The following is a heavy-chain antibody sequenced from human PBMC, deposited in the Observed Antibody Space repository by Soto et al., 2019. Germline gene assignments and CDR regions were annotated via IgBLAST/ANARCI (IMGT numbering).Heavy chain of an antibody. J-gene: IGHJ6*02. V-gene: IGHV4-38-2*02. CDR2: MYFNESP. CDR1: NYSISSGFY. Sequence: PSETLSLTCTVSNYSISSGFYWGWIRQPPGKGLEWIGTMYFNESPYYNPSLNSRVTMSVDTSKNQFSLKLRSVTAADTAVYYCARPRWRQFTPYYYYGMDVWGQGNTVTVSS. CDR3: ARPRWRQFTPYYYYGMDV.